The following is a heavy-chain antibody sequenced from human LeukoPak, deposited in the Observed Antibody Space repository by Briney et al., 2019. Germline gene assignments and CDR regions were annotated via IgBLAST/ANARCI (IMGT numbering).Heavy chain of an antibody. CDR2: ISGGGDNT. J-gene: IGHJ4*02. CDR3: AKDRGFLLDTSQLEY. Sequence: PGESLRLSCAASGLTFRSYAMSWVRQAPGKGLEWVSGISGGGDNTHYADSVKGRFTISRDNSRNTLYLQMNSLRVEDTAVYYCAKDRGFLLDTSQLEYWGQGTLVTVSS. CDR1: GLTFRSYA. D-gene: IGHD3-10*01. V-gene: IGHV3-23*01.